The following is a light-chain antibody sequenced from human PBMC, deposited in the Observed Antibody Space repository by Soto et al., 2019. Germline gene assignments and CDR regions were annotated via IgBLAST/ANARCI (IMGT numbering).Light chain of an antibody. V-gene: IGLV1-40*01. CDR2: RNT. J-gene: IGLJ1*01. CDR1: SSNIGAGYD. CDR3: QSCDSSLSGSGV. Sequence: QSVLTQPPSVSVAPGQRVTISCTGSSSNIGAGYDVHWYQQLPGTAPKLLIYRNTNRPSGVPDRFSGSKSGTSASLAITGLKAEDEADYYCQSCDSSLSGSGVFGTGTKITV.